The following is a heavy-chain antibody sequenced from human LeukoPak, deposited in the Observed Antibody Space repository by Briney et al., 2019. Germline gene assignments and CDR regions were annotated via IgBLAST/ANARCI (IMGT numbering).Heavy chain of an antibody. CDR2: ISSSGSTI. J-gene: IGHJ4*02. V-gene: IGHV3-48*03. Sequence: GGSLRLSCAASGFTFSSYEMNWVRQAPGKGLEWVSYISSSGSTIYYADSVKGRFTISRDNAKNSLYLQMNSLRAEDTAVYYCAYGSGSTGFDYWGQGTLVTVSS. CDR3: AYGSGSTGFDY. CDR1: GFTFSSYE. D-gene: IGHD3-10*01.